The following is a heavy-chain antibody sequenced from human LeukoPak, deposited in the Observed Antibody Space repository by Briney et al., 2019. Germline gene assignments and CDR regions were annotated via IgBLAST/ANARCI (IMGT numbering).Heavy chain of an antibody. CDR2: ISWNSGTI. Sequence: PGGSLRLSCGASGFTCDDYAMHWARQVPGKGPEWGSGISWNSGTIEYADSVKGRFTISRDNGKNSLYLQMNSLSAEDTAVYYCHPLGYTTNWGQGALVTVSS. V-gene: IGHV3-9*01. CDR1: GFTCDDYA. CDR3: HPLGYTTN. D-gene: IGHD6-13*01. J-gene: IGHJ4*02.